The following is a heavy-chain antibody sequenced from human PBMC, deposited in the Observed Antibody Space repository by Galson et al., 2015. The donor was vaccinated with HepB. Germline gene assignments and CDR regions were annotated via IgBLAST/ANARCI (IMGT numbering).Heavy chain of an antibody. Sequence: SVKVSCKVSGYSVIELSMHWVRQAPGKGLEWMGGFDPEDGETIYAQKFEDRVTMTEDTSTDTAYMELSSLTSEDTAVYYCATRDRMEVAELSDFYYGIDVWGQGTAVTVS. CDR1: GYSVIELS. V-gene: IGHV1-24*01. CDR2: FDPEDGET. D-gene: IGHD6-19*01. J-gene: IGHJ6*02. CDR3: ATRDRMEVAELSDFYYGIDV.